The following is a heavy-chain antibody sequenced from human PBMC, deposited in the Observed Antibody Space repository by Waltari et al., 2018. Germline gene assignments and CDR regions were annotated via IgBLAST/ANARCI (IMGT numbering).Heavy chain of an antibody. CDR2: IKPDGSEK. CDR3: VRESFDP. Sequence: EVQLVESGGGLVQPGKSLRLSCAASGFTFSSHWMSWVRQAPGKGLEWVGNIKPDGSEKYYVDSVKGRFTSSRDNAKNSLYLQMNSLRVEDTAVYYCVRESFDPWGQGILVTVSS. CDR1: GFTFSSHW. J-gene: IGHJ5*02. V-gene: IGHV3-7*01.